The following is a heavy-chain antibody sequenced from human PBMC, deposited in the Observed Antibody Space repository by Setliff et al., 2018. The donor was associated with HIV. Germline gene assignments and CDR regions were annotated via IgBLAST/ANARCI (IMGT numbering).Heavy chain of an antibody. D-gene: IGHD6-13*01. V-gene: IGHV4-39*01. CDR2: IYYSGST. Sequence: PSETLSLTCTVSGGSISSSSYYWGWIRQHPGKGLEWIGSIYYSGSTYANPTLKSRVTISVDTSKNQYSLNLGSVTAADTAVYYCVGSTIAAAVYYYYYYMDVWGKGTTVTVSS. J-gene: IGHJ6*03. CDR1: GGSISSSSYY. CDR3: VGSTIAAAVYYYYYYMDV.